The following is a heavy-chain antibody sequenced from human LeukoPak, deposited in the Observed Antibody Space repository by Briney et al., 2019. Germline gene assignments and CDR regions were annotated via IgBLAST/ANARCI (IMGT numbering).Heavy chain of an antibody. CDR2: IRSSGSPI. Sequence: GGSLRLSCAASGFTFSSYSMNWVRQAPGKGLEWVSYIRSSGSPIYYADSVRGRFTLSRDNAKNSLYLQMNSLRDEDTAVYYCVRDPDALDFWGQGTPVTVSS. V-gene: IGHV3-48*02. J-gene: IGHJ4*02. CDR1: GFTFSSYS. CDR3: VRDPDALDF.